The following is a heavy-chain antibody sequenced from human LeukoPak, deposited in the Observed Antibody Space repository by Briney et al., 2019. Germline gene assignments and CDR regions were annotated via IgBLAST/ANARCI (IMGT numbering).Heavy chain of an antibody. D-gene: IGHD3-10*01. V-gene: IGHV3-21*01. Sequence: GSLRLSCAASGFTFSSYSMNWVRKAPGKGLEWVSSISSSSSYIYYADSVKGRFTISRDNAKNSLYLQMNSLRAEDTAVYYCARDPPGSSPLHDAFDIWGQGTMVTVSS. CDR3: ARDPPGSSPLHDAFDI. J-gene: IGHJ3*02. CDR2: ISSSSSYI. CDR1: GFTFSSYS.